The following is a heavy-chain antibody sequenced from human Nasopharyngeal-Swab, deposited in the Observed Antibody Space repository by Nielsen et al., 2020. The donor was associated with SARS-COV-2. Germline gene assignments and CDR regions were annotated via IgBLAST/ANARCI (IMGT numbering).Heavy chain of an antibody. J-gene: IGHJ4*02. V-gene: IGHV3-74*01. D-gene: IGHD5-12*01. CDR2: INSVGSAT. CDR3: AGGSGYPNPTLDY. CDR1: GVIFRSYW. Sequence: GGSLRLSCAASGVIFRSYWMHWVRQAPGKGLVWVSRINSVGSATDYADSVKGRFTISRDSAKNMLYLQMNSLRSDDTAVYYCAGGSGYPNPTLDYWGQGTLVTVSS.